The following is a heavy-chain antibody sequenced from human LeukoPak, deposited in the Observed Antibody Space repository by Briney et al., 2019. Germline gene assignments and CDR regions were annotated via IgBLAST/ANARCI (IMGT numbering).Heavy chain of an antibody. Sequence: GGSLRLSCEASGFTFNNYWMSWVRQAPGKGPEWVAHIKENGNEQYYADSVKGRFIISRDNVKQSLCLQMNSLGVEDTAVYYCARGPGDYDASDIWGQGTMVTVSS. CDR2: IKENGNEQ. D-gene: IGHD4-11*01. J-gene: IGHJ3*02. CDR3: ARGPGDYDASDI. V-gene: IGHV3-7*01. CDR1: GFTFNNYW.